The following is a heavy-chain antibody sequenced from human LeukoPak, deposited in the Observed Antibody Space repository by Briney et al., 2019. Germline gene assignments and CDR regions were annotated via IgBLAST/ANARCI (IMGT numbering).Heavy chain of an antibody. Sequence: PSETLSLTCTVSGYSISSGYYWGWIRQPPGKGLEWIGYIYHSGSTYYNPSLKSRVTISVDTSKNQFSLKLSSVTAADTAVYYCAKSSRSLFDPWGQGTLVTVSS. D-gene: IGHD3-10*01. V-gene: IGHV4-38-2*02. J-gene: IGHJ5*02. CDR2: IYHSGST. CDR3: AKSSRSLFDP. CDR1: GYSISSGYY.